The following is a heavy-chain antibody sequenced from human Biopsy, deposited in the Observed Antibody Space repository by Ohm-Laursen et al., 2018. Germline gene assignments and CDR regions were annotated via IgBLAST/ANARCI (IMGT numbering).Heavy chain of an antibody. D-gene: IGHD2-15*01. CDR3: ARAGRYCSGGGCYSWFDS. V-gene: IGHV3-72*01. CDR1: GFSFSDNY. CDR2: IRDKANSYTT. Sequence: SLRLSCAASGFSFSDNYMDWVRQAPGKGLEWVGRIRDKANSYTTDYAAFVKGRFTIPRDDSKNSLYLQMNSLKTEDTALYYCARAGRYCSGGGCYSWFDSWGQGTLVTVSS. J-gene: IGHJ5*01.